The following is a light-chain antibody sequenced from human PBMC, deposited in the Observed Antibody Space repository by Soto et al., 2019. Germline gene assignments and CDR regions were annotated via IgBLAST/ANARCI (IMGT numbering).Light chain of an antibody. CDR2: DAS. CDR3: QHYYGWPKS. J-gene: IGKJ5*01. Sequence: EVVITQSPATLCVYKGERATVSCRASQSVSSKLAWYQQKPGQAPRLLIYDASTWESGIPARFSGSGSGTEFTLTISSLQPEDFAGYNCQHYYGWPKSFGEGTGLEIK. CDR1: QSVSSK. V-gene: IGKV3-15*01.